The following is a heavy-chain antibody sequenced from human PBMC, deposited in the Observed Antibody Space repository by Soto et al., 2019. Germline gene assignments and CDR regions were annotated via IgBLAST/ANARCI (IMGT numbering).Heavy chain of an antibody. CDR1: GDSVSSNSAA. V-gene: IGHV6-1*01. D-gene: IGHD3-22*01. CDR2: TYYRSKWYK. Sequence: SQTLSLTCAISGDSVSSNSAACNWIRQSPSRGLEWLGRTYYRSKWYKDYAVSVKSRITINPDTSKNQFSLQLNSVTPEDTAVYYCARAIRVNYYGTDVWGKGTTVTVP. CDR3: ARAIRVNYYGTDV. J-gene: IGHJ6*04.